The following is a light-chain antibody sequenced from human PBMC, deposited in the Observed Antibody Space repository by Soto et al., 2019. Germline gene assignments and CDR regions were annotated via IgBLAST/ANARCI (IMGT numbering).Light chain of an antibody. V-gene: IGKV1-12*01. CDR2: AAS. Sequence: DIPMTQSPSSVYASVGDRVTITCRASQGISSWLAWYQQKPGQAPQLLISAASSFQSGVPSRCSGSGSGTDFTLTISSLQTEDCATYYCHQANSFPRTIGQGTKLEIK. J-gene: IGKJ2*01. CDR1: QGISSW. CDR3: HQANSFPRT.